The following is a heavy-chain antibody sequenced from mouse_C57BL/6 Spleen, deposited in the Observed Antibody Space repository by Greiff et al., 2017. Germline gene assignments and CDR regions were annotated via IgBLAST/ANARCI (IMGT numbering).Heavy chain of an antibody. J-gene: IGHJ4*01. CDR1: GYTFTSYW. CDR2: ILSGCGST. V-gene: IGHV1-55*01. Sequence: QVQLQQPGAELVKPGASVKMSCKASGYTFTSYWITWVKQRPGQGLGWIGDILSGCGSTNYNAKCKSKATLTVDTSSSTSYMQLSSLTSEDAAVYNCARSGYGRSSDAMDYGGQGTSVTVSA. D-gene: IGHD1-1*01. CDR3: ARSGYGRSSDAMDY.